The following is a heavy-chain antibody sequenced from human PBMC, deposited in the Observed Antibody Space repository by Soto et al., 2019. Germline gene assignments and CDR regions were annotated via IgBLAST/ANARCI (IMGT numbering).Heavy chain of an antibody. CDR2: INPNNGDT. J-gene: IGHJ6*02. Sequence: QVQLVQSGAEVKKPGASAKVSCKTSGYSFAGYFVHWVRQAPGQGLEWMGWINPNNGDTNYSQKFQGRVSMTRDTPINTAYMELSRLTSDDTAVYYCARDFVGVVMDYGMDVWGQGTTVTGSS. V-gene: IGHV1-2*02. CDR3: ARDFVGVVMDYGMDV. D-gene: IGHD2-15*01. CDR1: GYSFAGYF.